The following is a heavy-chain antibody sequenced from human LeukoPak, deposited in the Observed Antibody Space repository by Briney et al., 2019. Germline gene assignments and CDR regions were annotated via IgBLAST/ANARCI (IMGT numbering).Heavy chain of an antibody. J-gene: IGHJ4*02. Sequence: PSETLSLTCAVYGGSFSGYYWSWIRQPPGKGLEWIGEINHSGSTNYNPSLKSRVTISVDTSKNQFSLKLSSVTAADTAVYYCARAHAYSYGNYWGQGTLVTVSS. V-gene: IGHV4-34*01. CDR1: GGSFSGYY. CDR3: ARAHAYSYGNY. CDR2: INHSGST. D-gene: IGHD5-18*01.